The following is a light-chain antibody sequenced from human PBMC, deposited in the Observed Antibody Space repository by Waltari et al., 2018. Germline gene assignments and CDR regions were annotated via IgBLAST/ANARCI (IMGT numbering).Light chain of an antibody. V-gene: IGLV2-23*01. CDR2: EGS. CDR3: CSYAGSWV. J-gene: IGLJ3*02. Sequence: QSALTQPASVSGSPGQSITISCTGTSSDVGSYNLVSWYQQHPGKAPELMIYEGSNGPSGVSDRFSGYKSGNADSLTISGLQAEDEADYYCCSYAGSWVFGGGTKLTVL. CDR1: SSDVGSYNL.